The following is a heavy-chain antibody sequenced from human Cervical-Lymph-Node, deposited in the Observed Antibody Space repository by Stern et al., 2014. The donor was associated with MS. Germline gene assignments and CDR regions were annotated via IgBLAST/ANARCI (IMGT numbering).Heavy chain of an antibody. V-gene: IGHV3-64*01. J-gene: IGHJ2*01. Sequence: EVQLVESGGGLVQPGGSLSLSCAASGFTFSSSAMHWVRQAPGKGLEYVSVISSNGGSTYYANSVKGRFTISRDNSKNTLYLHMGSLRVEDMAVYYCARGVTYCGGDCYGWYFDLWGRGTLVTVSS. CDR3: ARGVTYCGGDCYGWYFDL. CDR1: GFTFSSSA. D-gene: IGHD2-21*02. CDR2: ISSNGGST.